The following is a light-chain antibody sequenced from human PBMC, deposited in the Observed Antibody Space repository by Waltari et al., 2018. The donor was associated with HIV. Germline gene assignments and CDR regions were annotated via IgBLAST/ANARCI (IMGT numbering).Light chain of an antibody. J-gene: IGLJ3*02. CDR1: DKNVGHEG. V-gene: IGLV10-54*01. CDR2: RGG. Sequence: AGLTQPSWVSKGWGQIVPLPCPGTDKNVGHEGPGCLLRHEGHPPEVLSYRGGARPAGISQKYSASRSGNTASLTITGLRVDDEAVYYCSAWDSSLSEWVFGGGTKLTVL. CDR3: SAWDSSLSEWV.